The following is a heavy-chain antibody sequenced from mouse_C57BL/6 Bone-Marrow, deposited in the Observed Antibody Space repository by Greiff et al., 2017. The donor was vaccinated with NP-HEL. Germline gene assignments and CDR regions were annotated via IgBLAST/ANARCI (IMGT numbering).Heavy chain of an antibody. J-gene: IGHJ4*01. Sequence: DVKLVESGGGLVKPGGSLKLSCAASGFTFSDYGMHWVRQAPEQGLEWVAYISSGSSTIYYADTVKGRFTISRDNAKNTLFLQMTSLRSEDTAMYYCARPSIATVVACYAMDYWGQGTSVTVSS. D-gene: IGHD1-1*01. CDR2: ISSGSSTI. CDR3: ARPSIATVVACYAMDY. V-gene: IGHV5-17*01. CDR1: GFTFSDYG.